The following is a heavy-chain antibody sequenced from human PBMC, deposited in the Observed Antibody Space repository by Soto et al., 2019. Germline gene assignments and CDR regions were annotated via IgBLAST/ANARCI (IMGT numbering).Heavy chain of an antibody. CDR3: ARDDCNGGSCDGGHYLDL. CDR1: DYIFLAYG. D-gene: IGHD2-15*01. J-gene: IGHJ2*01. CDR2: ISPKFGCT. Sequence: QVQLVQSGPEVKKAGASVKVSCTAPTDYIFLAYGFDWVRQAPGQGLEWMGWISPKFGCTNYARTLQDRFTMTTDVSTNSVSMELRDLRSDDTVVYYCARDDCNGGSCDGGHYLDLWGRGTPISVSS. V-gene: IGHV1-18*01.